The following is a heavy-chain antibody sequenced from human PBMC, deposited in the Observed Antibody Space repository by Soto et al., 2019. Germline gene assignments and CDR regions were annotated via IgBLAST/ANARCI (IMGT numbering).Heavy chain of an antibody. J-gene: IGHJ3*01. Sequence: GASVKVSCKASGYTFTSYAMHWVRQAPGQRLEWMGWINAGNGNTKYSQKFQGRVTITRDTSASTAYMELSSLRPEDTAVYYCARDLIRGGGGSCRDWGQGTMVTVSS. CDR2: INAGNGNT. D-gene: IGHD2-15*01. CDR3: ARDLIRGGGGSCRD. CDR1: GYTFTSYA. V-gene: IGHV1-3*01.